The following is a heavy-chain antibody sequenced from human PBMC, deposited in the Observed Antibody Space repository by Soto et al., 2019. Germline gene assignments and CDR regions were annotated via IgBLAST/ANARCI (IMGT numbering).Heavy chain of an antibody. D-gene: IGHD3-22*01. V-gene: IGHV1-2*02. Sequence: GASVKVSCKASGYTFTDYYMHWVRQAPGQGLEWTGWINPNSGGTNYAQKFQGRVTMTRDTSNSTAYMELSRLRSDDTAVYYCARDYYDSSGYALRYWGQGTLVTASS. CDR3: ARDYYDSSGYALRY. J-gene: IGHJ4*02. CDR1: GYTFTDYY. CDR2: INPNSGGT.